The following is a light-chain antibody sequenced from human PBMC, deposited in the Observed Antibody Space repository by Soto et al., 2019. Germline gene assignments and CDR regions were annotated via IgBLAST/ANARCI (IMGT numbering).Light chain of an antibody. CDR2: EGS. J-gene: IGLJ1*01. CDR3: CSYAGSSTPYV. Sequence: QSVLTQPASVSLSPGQSITISCTGTSSDVGSYNLVSLYQQHPGKAPKLMIYEGSKRPSGVSNRFSGSKSGNTASLTISGLQAEDEADYFCCSYAGSSTPYVFGTGTKVTVL. V-gene: IGLV2-23*01. CDR1: SSDVGSYNL.